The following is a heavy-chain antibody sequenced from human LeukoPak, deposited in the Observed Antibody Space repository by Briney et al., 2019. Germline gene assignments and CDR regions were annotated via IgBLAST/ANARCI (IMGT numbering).Heavy chain of an antibody. D-gene: IGHD6-13*01. CDR1: GGSFSGYY. J-gene: IGHJ6*02. CDR2: IHYSGST. CDR3: GRGGSSSWYDYGMDV. Sequence: SETLSLTCAVYGGSFSGYYWSWIRQPPGKGLEWIGYIHYSGSTNYNPSLKSRVTISVDTSKNQFSLRLSSVTAADTAVYYCGRGGSSSWYDYGMDVWGQGITVTVSS. V-gene: IGHV4-59*08.